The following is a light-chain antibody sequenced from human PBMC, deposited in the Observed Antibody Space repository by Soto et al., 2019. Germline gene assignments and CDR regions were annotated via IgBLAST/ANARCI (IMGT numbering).Light chain of an antibody. CDR1: GSNIGNNF. CDR3: SAWDDSLRVL. V-gene: IGLV1-47*01. Sequence: QSVLTQPPSASGTPGQRVTISCSGSGSNIGNNFVYWYQQLPGMAPKLLIYRNNERPPGIPDRFSGSKSGTSASLAISGLRSEDEADYYCSAWDDSLRVLFGGGTKLTVL. J-gene: IGLJ3*02. CDR2: RNN.